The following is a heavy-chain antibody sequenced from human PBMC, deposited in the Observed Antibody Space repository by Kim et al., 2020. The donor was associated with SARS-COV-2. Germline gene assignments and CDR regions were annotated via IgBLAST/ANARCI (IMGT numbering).Heavy chain of an antibody. V-gene: IGHV4-59*13. Sequence: SETLSLTCTVSGGSISSYYWSWIRQPPGKGLEWIGYIYYSGSTNYNPSLKSRVTISVDTSKNQFSLKLSSVTAADTAVYYCARDDYADGGGFDPWGQGTLVTVSS. J-gene: IGHJ5*02. CDR1: GGSISSYY. D-gene: IGHD3-16*01. CDR3: ARDDYADGGGFDP. CDR2: IYYSGST.